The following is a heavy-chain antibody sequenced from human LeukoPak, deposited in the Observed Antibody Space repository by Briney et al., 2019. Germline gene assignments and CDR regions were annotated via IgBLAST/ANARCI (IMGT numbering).Heavy chain of an antibody. CDR1: GGSISSSSYY. Sequence: PSETLSLTCTVSGGSISSSSYYWGWIRQPPGKGLEWIGSIYYSGSTYYNPSLKSRVTISVDTSKNQFSLKLGSVTAADTAVYYCARVDSSSSRFPPRANWFDPWGQGTLVTVSS. CDR2: IYYSGST. V-gene: IGHV4-39*01. D-gene: IGHD6-6*01. CDR3: ARVDSSSSRFPPRANWFDP. J-gene: IGHJ5*02.